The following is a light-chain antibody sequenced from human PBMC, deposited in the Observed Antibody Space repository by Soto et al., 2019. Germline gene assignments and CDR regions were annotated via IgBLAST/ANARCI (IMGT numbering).Light chain of an antibody. CDR1: SSNIGSNS. CDR3: AAWDDSLNGNWV. CDR2: SNN. V-gene: IGLV1-44*01. J-gene: IGLJ3*02. Sequence: QSVLNQPPSASGTPGQGVTISCSGSSSNIGSNSVNWYQQLPGTAPKLLIYSNNQRPSGVPDRFSGSKSGTSASLAISGLQSEDEADYYCAAWDDSLNGNWVFGGGTKLTVL.